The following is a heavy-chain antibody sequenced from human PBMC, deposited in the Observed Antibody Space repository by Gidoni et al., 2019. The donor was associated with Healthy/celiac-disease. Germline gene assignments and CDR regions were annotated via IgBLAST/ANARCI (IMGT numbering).Heavy chain of an antibody. J-gene: IGHJ6*02. D-gene: IGHD6-6*01. CDR1: GFTFDDYA. Sequence: EVQLVESGGGVVQPGGSLRLSCAASGFTFDDYAMHWVRQAPGKGLEWVSLISGDGGSTYYADSVKGRFTISRDNSKNSLYLQMNSLRTEDTALYYCAKDMEESIAARRDYYGMDVWGQGTTVTVSS. V-gene: IGHV3-43*02. CDR3: AKDMEESIAARRDYYGMDV. CDR2: ISGDGGST.